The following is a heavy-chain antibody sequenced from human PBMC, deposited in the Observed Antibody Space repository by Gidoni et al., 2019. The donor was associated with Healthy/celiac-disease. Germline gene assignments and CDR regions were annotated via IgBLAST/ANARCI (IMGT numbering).Heavy chain of an antibody. Sequence: EVQLVESGGGLVTPGGSLRLSCAASGFTFSNAWMSWVRQAPGKGLEWIGRMKSKTDGGTTDYAAPVKGRFTISRDDSKNTLYLQMNSLKTEDTAVYYCSTTGIDYWGQGTLVTVSS. CDR1: GFTFSNAW. CDR3: STTGIDY. J-gene: IGHJ4*02. V-gene: IGHV3-15*01. CDR2: MKSKTDGGTT.